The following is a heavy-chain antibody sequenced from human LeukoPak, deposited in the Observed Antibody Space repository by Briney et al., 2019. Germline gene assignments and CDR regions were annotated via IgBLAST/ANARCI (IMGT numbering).Heavy chain of an antibody. CDR1: GGSISYYY. CDR2: IYYSGST. J-gene: IGHJ3*02. CDR3: ARKSVAVRDAFDI. D-gene: IGHD6-19*01. V-gene: IGHV4-59*01. Sequence: PSETLSLTCTVSGGSISYYYWSWLRQPPGKGLEWIGYIYYSGSTNYNPSLTSRATISVDTSKNQFSLKLNSVTAADTAVYYCARKSVAVRDAFDIWGQGTMVTVSS.